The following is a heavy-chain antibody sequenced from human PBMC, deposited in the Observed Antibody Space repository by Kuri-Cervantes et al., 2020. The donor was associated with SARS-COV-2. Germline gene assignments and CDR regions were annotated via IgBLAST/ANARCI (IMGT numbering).Heavy chain of an antibody. CDR1: GFTVSSNY. D-gene: IGHD2-2*02. J-gene: IGHJ4*02. CDR2: INHSGST. CDR3: ARVGAGVCSSASCYSRAFDY. Sequence: ESLKISCAASGFTVSSNYMSWVRQPPGKGLGWIGEINHSGSTNYNPSLKTRVTISVNTSKNQFSLKLSSVTAADTAVYYCARVGAGVCSSASCYSRAFDYWGQGTLVTVSS. V-gene: IGHV4-34*01.